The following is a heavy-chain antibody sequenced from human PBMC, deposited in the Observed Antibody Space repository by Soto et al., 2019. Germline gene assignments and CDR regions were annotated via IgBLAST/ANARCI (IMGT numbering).Heavy chain of an antibody. D-gene: IGHD2-15*01. Sequence: QLQLQESGPGLVKPSETLSLTCTVSGGSISSSSYYWGWIRQPPGKGLEWIGSIYYSGNTYYTPYLKSRVTISVDTSKNPFSLQLSSVTAADAAVYYCAREGGRYCTGGSCQVDYWGQGTLVTVSS. CDR2: IYYSGNT. CDR3: AREGGRYCTGGSCQVDY. CDR1: GGSISSSSYY. J-gene: IGHJ4*02. V-gene: IGHV4-39*02.